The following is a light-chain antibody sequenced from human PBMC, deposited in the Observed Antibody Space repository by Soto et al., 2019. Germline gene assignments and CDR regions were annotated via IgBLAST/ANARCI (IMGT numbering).Light chain of an antibody. CDR2: RTS. CDR1: QRVGSN. CDR3: QQYNSWPYS. V-gene: IGKV3-15*01. J-gene: IGKJ2*01. Sequence: EILMTQSPATLSVSPGKSATLSCGASQRVGSNLAWYQQKPGQAPRLLIYRTSTRAAGVPPRFSASGSETDFTLSISSLQSEDIAVYYCQQYNSWPYSFGQGTNLGI.